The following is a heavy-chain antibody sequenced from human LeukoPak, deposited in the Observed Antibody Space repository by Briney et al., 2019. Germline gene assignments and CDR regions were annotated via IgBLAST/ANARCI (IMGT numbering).Heavy chain of an antibody. CDR2: FYASGST. J-gene: IGHJ4*02. V-gene: IGHV3-66*01. CDR1: GFSVSXXX. D-gene: IGHD3-22*01. Sequence: ASGFSVSXXXXXWVRXAPGXXXXXXXXFYASGSTYYTDSVKGRFTISRDISKNSLYLQMNSLRAEDTAVYYCARDSKAFGNYYDSSGYWGQGTLVTVSS. CDR3: ARDSKAFGNYYDSSGY.